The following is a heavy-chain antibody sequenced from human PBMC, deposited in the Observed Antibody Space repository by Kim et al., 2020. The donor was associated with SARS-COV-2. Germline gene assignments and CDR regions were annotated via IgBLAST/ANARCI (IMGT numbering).Heavy chain of an antibody. CDR3: ARHYHPQQRLILWFDP. J-gene: IGHJ5*02. Sequence: SETLSLTCSVSGGSIKTFNYYWGWIRQSPGKGLEWIGSIFYTGSTYYNPSLRSRVTISVDTSKNQFSLELNSVTAADTAVYYCARHYHPQQRLILWFDPWGQGTLVTVSS. CDR2: IFYTGST. D-gene: IGHD6-13*01. CDR1: GGSIKTFNYY. V-gene: IGHV4-39*01.